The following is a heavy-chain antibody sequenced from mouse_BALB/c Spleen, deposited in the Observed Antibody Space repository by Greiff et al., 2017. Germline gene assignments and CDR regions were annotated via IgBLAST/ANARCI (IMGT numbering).Heavy chain of an antibody. Sequence: EVQLVESGGGLVKPGGSLKLSCAASGFTFSSYAMSWVRQSPEKRLEWVAEISSGGSYTYYPDTVTGRFTISRDNAKNTLYLEMSSLRSEDTAMYYCARGGKDAMEYWGQGTSVTVSS. V-gene: IGHV5-9-4*01. CDR1: GFTFSSYA. D-gene: IGHD2-1*01. CDR3: ARGGKDAMEY. CDR2: ISSGGSYT. J-gene: IGHJ4*01.